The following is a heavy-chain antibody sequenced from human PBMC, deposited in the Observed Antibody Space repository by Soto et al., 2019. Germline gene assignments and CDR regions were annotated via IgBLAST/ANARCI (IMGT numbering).Heavy chain of an antibody. Sequence: PGGSLRLSCAASGFTFSDYYMSWIRQAPGKGLEWVSYISSSGSTIYYADSVKGRFTISRDNAKNSLYLQMNSLRAEDTAVYYSAREFFSKKQWLTYDAFDIWGQGTMVTVSS. V-gene: IGHV3-11*01. CDR3: AREFFSKKQWLTYDAFDI. CDR1: GFTFSDYY. CDR2: ISSSGSTI. D-gene: IGHD6-19*01. J-gene: IGHJ3*02.